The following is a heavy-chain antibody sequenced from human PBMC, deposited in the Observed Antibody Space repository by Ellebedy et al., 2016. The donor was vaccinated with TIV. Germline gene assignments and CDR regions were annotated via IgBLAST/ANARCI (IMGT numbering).Heavy chain of an antibody. CDR1: GGSFSGHY. V-gene: IGHV4-34*01. CDR2: INHGGST. Sequence: SETLSLTXAVYGGSFSGHYWSWIRQSPGKGLEWIGEINHGGSTNCNPSLKSRVSVSVDTSKNQCSLKLSSVTAADAAVYYCAKHQQWLIRLAFWGQGNLVTVAS. D-gene: IGHD6-19*01. J-gene: IGHJ4*02. CDR3: AKHQQWLIRLAF.